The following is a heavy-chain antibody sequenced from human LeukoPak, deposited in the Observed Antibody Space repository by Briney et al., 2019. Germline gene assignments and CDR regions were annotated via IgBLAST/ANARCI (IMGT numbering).Heavy chain of an antibody. CDR3: AKADVDTAMVYYFDY. J-gene: IGHJ4*02. V-gene: IGHV3-23*01. Sequence: GGSLRFSCAASGFTFSSYAMSWVRQAPGKGLEWVSAISGSGGSTYYADSVKGRFTISRDNSKNTLYLQMNSLRAEDTAVYYCAKADVDTAMVYYFDYWGQGTLVTVSS. D-gene: IGHD5-18*01. CDR2: ISGSGGST. CDR1: GFTFSSYA.